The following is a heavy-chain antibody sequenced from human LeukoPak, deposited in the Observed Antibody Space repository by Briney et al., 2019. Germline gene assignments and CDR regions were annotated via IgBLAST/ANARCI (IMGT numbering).Heavy chain of an antibody. CDR3: AVGVGGYDFYYYYYMDV. CDR2: IIPIFGTA. CDR1: GGTFSSYA. Sequence: SSVKVSCKASGGTFSSYAISWVRQAPGQGLEWMGGIIPIFGTANYAQKFQGRVTITTDESTSTAYMELSSLRSEDTAVYYCAVGVGGYDFYYYYYMDVWGKGTTVTVSS. J-gene: IGHJ6*03. D-gene: IGHD5-12*01. V-gene: IGHV1-69*05.